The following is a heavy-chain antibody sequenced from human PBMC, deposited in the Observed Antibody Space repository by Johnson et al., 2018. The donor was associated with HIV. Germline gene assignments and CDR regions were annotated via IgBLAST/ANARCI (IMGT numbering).Heavy chain of an antibody. D-gene: IGHD2-21*01. CDR1: GFTFSSYG. Sequence: QVQLVESGGGVVQPGRSLRLSCAASGFTFSSYGMHWVRQAPGKGLEWVAVIGHDGSNKYYADSVKGRFTISRDNSKNTLYLQMNSLRAEDTAVYYCAKSDVVVIPEGAFDIWGQGTMVTVSS. CDR2: IGHDGSNK. J-gene: IGHJ3*02. CDR3: AKSDVVVIPEGAFDI. V-gene: IGHV3-33*06.